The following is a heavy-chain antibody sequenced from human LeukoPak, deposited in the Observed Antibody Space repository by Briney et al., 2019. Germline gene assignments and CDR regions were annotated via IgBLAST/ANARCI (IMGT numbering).Heavy chain of an antibody. Sequence: AETLSLTCAVYGGSFRGYYWSGLRQPPGKGLEWIGEINHSGSTNYNPSLKSRVTISVATSKNQLSLKLSSVTAAGTAVYYCATNTLPSYDSSGYYPFGYWGQGTLVTVSS. CDR1: GGSFRGYY. CDR3: ATNTLPSYDSSGYYPFGY. J-gene: IGHJ4*02. D-gene: IGHD3-22*01. V-gene: IGHV4-34*01. CDR2: INHSGST.